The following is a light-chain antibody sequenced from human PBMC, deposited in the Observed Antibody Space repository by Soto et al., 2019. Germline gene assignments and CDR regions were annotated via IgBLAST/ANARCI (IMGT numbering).Light chain of an antibody. CDR1: QSISTY. Sequence: DVELTQSPSSLSASVGDRVTITCRASQSISTYLNWYQQKPGQAPKLLIYAASRLERGVPSRFSGSGSVTDFALTVSSLQPEDFTTYYCQQSYGTPFTFGPGTKVDI. J-gene: IGKJ3*01. V-gene: IGKV1-39*01. CDR3: QQSYGTPFT. CDR2: AAS.